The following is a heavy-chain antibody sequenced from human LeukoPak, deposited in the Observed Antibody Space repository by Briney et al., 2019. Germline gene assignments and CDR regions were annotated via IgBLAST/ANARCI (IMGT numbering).Heavy chain of an antibody. D-gene: IGHD3-10*01. J-gene: IGHJ5*02. CDR2: IYSGGST. CDR3: AREAGLWFGELFRSNWFDP. CDR1: GFTVSSNY. Sequence: PGGSLRLSCAASGFTVSSNYMSWVRQAPGKGLEWVSVIYSGGSTYYADSVKGRFTISRDNSRNTLYLQMNSLRAEDTAVYYCAREAGLWFGELFRSNWFDPWGQGTLVTVSS. V-gene: IGHV3-66*01.